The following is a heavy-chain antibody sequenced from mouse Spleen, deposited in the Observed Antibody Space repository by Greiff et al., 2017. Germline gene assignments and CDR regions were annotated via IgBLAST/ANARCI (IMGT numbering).Heavy chain of an antibody. D-gene: IGHD1-1*01. V-gene: IGHV1-69*01. CDR1: GYTFTSYW. J-gene: IGHJ4*01. Sequence: QVQLQQSGAELVMPGASVKLSCKASGYTFTSYWMHWVKQRPGQGLEWIGEIDPSDSYTNYNQKFKGKATLTVDKSSSTAYMQLSSLTSEDSAVYYCATILLRGAMDYWGQGTSVTVSS. CDR3: ATILLRGAMDY. CDR2: IDPSDSYT.